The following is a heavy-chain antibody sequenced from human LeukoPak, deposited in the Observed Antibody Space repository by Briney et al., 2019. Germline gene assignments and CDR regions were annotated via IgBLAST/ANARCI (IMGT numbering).Heavy chain of an antibody. J-gene: IGHJ5*01. V-gene: IGHV4-38-2*02. Sequence: SETLSLTCTVSVYSISRGYYWGWIRQPPGKGLDWIGRIYHSGSTYYNPSLKSRVSMSVDTSKNQFSLKLSSVTAADTAVDYCARDLVGATFVHVPWGRGTLVTVSS. CDR3: ARDLVGATFVHVP. CDR1: VYSISRGYY. CDR2: IYHSGST. D-gene: IGHD1-26*01.